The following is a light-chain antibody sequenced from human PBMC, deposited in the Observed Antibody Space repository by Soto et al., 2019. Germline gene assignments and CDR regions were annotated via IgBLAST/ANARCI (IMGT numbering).Light chain of an antibody. CDR2: DVN. CDR3: SSFAGSSVLYV. Sequence: QSVLTQPASASGSPGQSITISCTGTSSDVGLHNYVSWYQQHPGKAPKLMIYDVNNRPSGVSNRFSGSKSGNTASLTISGLQAEDEADYYCSSFAGSSVLYVFGTGTKVTVL. J-gene: IGLJ1*01. CDR1: SSDVGLHNY. V-gene: IGLV2-14*01.